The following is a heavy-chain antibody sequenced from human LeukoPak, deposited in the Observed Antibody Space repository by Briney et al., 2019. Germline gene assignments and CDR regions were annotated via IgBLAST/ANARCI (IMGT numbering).Heavy chain of an antibody. J-gene: IGHJ5*02. V-gene: IGHV1-69*01. D-gene: IGHD3-10*01. CDR1: RGTYSSYA. CDR2: IIPIFGTA. CDR3: ASLTMVRGVRFFDP. Sequence: ASVKVSCKAYRGTYSSYAISWVRQAPGQGLEWVGGIIPIFGTANCAQKFQGRVTITADESTSTAYMELSSLRSEDTAVYCCASLTMVRGVRFFDPWGQGTLVTVSS.